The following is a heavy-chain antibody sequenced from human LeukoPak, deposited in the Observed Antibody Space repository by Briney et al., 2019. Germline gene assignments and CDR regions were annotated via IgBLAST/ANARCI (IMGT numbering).Heavy chain of an antibody. D-gene: IGHD2-15*01. CDR2: ISYDGSNK. J-gene: IGHJ1*01. CDR1: GFTFSSYG. Sequence: PGGSLRLSCAASGFTFSSYGMHWVRQAPGKGLEWVAVISYDGSNKYYADSVKGRFTISRDNSKNTLYLQMNSLRAEDTAVYYCAARDLYCSGGSCSTAEYFQHWGQGTLVTVSS. V-gene: IGHV3-30*03. CDR3: AARDLYCSGGSCSTAEYFQH.